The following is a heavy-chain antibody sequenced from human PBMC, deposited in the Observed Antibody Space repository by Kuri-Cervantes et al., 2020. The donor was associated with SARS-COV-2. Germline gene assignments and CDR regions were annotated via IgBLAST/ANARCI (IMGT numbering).Heavy chain of an antibody. Sequence: GESLKISCAASGFAVRNTYMAWVRQAPGKGLECVSVIYSGGNTYYADSVKGRFTTSRDSSKNTLYLQMNSLRAEDTAVYYCARAKSPNAALVPADYWGQGTLVTVSS. CDR3: ARAKSPNAALVPADY. J-gene: IGHJ4*02. CDR1: GFAVRNTY. V-gene: IGHV3-53*01. D-gene: IGHD5-18*01. CDR2: IYSGGNT.